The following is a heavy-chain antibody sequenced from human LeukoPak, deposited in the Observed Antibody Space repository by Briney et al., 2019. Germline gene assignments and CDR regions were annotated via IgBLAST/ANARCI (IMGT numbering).Heavy chain of an antibody. CDR3: ARLSTVTTSFDY. D-gene: IGHD4-17*01. Sequence: SETLSLTCTVSGGSISSYYWSWIRQPAGKGLEWIGRIYTSGTAHYNPSLKSRVTMSVDTSKNQFSLKLSSVTAADTAVYYCARLSTVTTSFDYWGQGTLVTVSS. CDR1: GGSISSYY. V-gene: IGHV4-4*07. CDR2: IYTSGTA. J-gene: IGHJ4*02.